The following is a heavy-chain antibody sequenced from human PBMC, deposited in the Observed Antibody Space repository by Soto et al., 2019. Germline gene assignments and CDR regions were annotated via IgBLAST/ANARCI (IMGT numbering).Heavy chain of an antibody. D-gene: IGHD2-2*01. J-gene: IGHJ5*02. V-gene: IGHV1-18*01. Sequence: ASVKVSCKASGYTFPNYGVSWVRQAPGQGLGGMGWISAYNGDTNYAQKVQGRVTMTTDTSTTTAYMELRSLRSDDTAVYYCARDMDPHCSSSSCFGNWFDPWGQGTLVTVS. CDR1: GYTFPNYG. CDR3: ARDMDPHCSSSSCFGNWFDP. CDR2: ISAYNGDT.